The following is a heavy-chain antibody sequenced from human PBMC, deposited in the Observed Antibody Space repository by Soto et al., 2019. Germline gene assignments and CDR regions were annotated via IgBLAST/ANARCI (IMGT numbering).Heavy chain of an antibody. CDR3: ARFTMVRGVTYMGNWFDP. Sequence: SETLSLTCTVSGGSISSSSYYWGWIRQPPGKGLEWIGSIYYSGSTNYNPSLKSRVTISVDTSKNQFSLKLSSVTAADTAVYYCARFTMVRGVTYMGNWFDPWGQGTLVTVSS. CDR2: IYYSGST. V-gene: IGHV4-39*07. D-gene: IGHD3-10*01. CDR1: GGSISSSSYY. J-gene: IGHJ5*02.